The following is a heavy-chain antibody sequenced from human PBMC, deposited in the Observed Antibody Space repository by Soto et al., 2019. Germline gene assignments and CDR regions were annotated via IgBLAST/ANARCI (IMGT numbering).Heavy chain of an antibody. CDR1: GYSFTSYW. D-gene: IGHD7-27*01. CDR2: IYPGDSDT. CDR3: ARLINWGSVGEAFDI. J-gene: IGHJ3*02. Sequence: PGESLKISCKGSGYSFTSYWIGWVRQMHGKGLEWMGIIYPGDSDTRYSPSFQGQVTISADKSISTAYLQWSSLKASDTAMYYCARLINWGSVGEAFDIWGQGTMVTVSS. V-gene: IGHV5-51*01.